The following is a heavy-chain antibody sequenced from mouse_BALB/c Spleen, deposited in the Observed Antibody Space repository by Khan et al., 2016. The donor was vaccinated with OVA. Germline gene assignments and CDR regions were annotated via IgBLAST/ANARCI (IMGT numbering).Heavy chain of an antibody. Sequence: QVQLKESGPGLVAPSQSLSITCTVSGFSLTSYGVHWVRQPPGKGLEWLGVLWAGGSTNYNSALMSRLSISKDNSKNQVFLKMNSLQTDDTTMYYCARPYYGSAWFDYWGQGTLVTVSA. J-gene: IGHJ3*01. CDR3: ARPYYGSAWFDY. V-gene: IGHV2-9*02. CDR2: LWAGGST. D-gene: IGHD1-1*01. CDR1: GFSLTSYG.